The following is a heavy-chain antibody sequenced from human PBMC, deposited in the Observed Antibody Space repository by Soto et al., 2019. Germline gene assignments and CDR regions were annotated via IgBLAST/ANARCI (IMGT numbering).Heavy chain of an antibody. Sequence: QVRLLQSGAEVKESGASVKVSCEASGYTFTAYYIHWVRQAPGQGLEWMGWINPDTGGTDYAQKFQGWGTMTRDTSITPAFMELASVKIDDTAVYYCARAIARDGSSWYRGGYDSWGQGTLVTVSS. V-gene: IGHV1-2*04. CDR2: INPDTGGT. D-gene: IGHD6-13*01. CDR1: GYTFTAYY. CDR3: ARAIARDGSSWYRGGYDS. J-gene: IGHJ4*02.